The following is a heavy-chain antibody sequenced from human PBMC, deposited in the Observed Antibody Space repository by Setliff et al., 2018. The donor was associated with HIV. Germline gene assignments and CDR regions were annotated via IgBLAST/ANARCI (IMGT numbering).Heavy chain of an antibody. Sequence: GASVKVSCKASGYTFTSYAMHWVRQAPGQRLEWMGWINAGNGNTDFAQRFQGRITMTRDTSINTVYMDLSRLTSDDTAVYSCARGGDDYGPGTWTFDYWGQGSLVTVSS. V-gene: IGHV1-3*01. CDR2: INAGNGNT. CDR1: GYTFTSYA. J-gene: IGHJ4*02. D-gene: IGHD3-10*01. CDR3: ARGGDDYGPGTWTFDY.